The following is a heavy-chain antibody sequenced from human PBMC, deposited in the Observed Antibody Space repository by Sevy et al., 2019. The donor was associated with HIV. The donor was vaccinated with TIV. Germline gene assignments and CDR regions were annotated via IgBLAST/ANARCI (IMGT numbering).Heavy chain of an antibody. Sequence: GGSLRLSCAGSGFTSSGFWMHWVRQAPGKGLEWVANINQDGTVIFYVDSVKGRFSISRDNSKNSVYLQMNSLRVADTAVYYCASAIGVADSRWGRRTQVTVSS. CDR3: ASAIGVADSR. V-gene: IGHV3-7*01. CDR2: INQDGTVI. J-gene: IGHJ4*02. CDR1: GFTSSGFW. D-gene: IGHD6-19*01.